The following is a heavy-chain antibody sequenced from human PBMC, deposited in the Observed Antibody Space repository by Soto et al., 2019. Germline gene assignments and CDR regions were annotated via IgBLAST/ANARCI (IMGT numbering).Heavy chain of an antibody. Sequence: PSETLSLTCAVSGGSISSSNWWSWVRQPPGKGLEWIGEIYHSGSTNYNTSHKSRVTITVNKSKNKFSLKLSSVTAADTAVYYCARAPLTTVTKRWFDPWGQGTLVTVS. CDR1: GGSISSSNW. D-gene: IGHD4-17*01. CDR2: IYHSGST. CDR3: ARAPLTTVTKRWFDP. J-gene: IGHJ5*02. V-gene: IGHV4-4*02.